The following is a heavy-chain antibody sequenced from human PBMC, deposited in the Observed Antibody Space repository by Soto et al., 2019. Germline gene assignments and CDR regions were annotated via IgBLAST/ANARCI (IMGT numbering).Heavy chain of an antibody. CDR2: IIPLFDAT. D-gene: IGHD6-19*01. CDR3: ARDRSSSWYNVTFYFAS. J-gene: IGHJ4*02. V-gene: IGHV1-69*06. Sequence: QVQLVQSGSEVRKPGSSVKVSCKASGGTFTTYDISWVRQAPGQGLEWMGGIIPLFDATKYAQKYQGRVTSTADKSTGTAYMELSSLRSEDTAMYYCARDRSSSWYNVTFYFASWGQGTLVTVSS. CDR1: GGTFTTYD.